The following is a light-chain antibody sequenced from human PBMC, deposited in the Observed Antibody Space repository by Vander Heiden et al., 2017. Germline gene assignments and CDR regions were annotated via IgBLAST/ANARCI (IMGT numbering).Light chain of an antibody. V-gene: IGKV1-33*01. Sequence: DIQMTQSPSSLSASVGDRVTITCQASHNISNYLNWYQQKPGKAPELLIYDAFDLKTGVPSRFSGSGAGTDFTLVISGLQPEDAATYFCKQYQQTPYTFGQGTKLEIK. CDR1: HNISNY. CDR2: DAF. J-gene: IGKJ2*01. CDR3: KQYQQTPYT.